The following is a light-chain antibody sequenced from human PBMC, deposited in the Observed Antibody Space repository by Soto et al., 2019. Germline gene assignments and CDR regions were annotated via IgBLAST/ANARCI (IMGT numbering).Light chain of an antibody. CDR2: SDS. V-gene: IGLV1-44*01. CDR3: AVWDDSLNGSV. Sequence: QLVLTQPPSASGTPGQRVTISCSGSTSNIGSNTVNWYQQLPGTAPKLLIYSDSQRPSGVPDRFSGSKSGTSASLAISGLQSEDESDYYCAVWDDSLNGSVFGGGTQLTVL. J-gene: IGLJ2*01. CDR1: TSNIGSNT.